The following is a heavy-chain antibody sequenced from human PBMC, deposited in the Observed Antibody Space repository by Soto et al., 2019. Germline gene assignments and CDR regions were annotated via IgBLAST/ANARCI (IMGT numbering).Heavy chain of an antibody. D-gene: IGHD2-2*01. Sequence: QVQLVQSGTEVKKPGASVKVSCKASGYTLTSYGISWVRQAPGQGLEWMGWISTYNGDTKYAQKFQGRVTMTTDTSTSTVYTELRSLRSDDTAVYYCAREYCTRTSCYCVDYWGQGTLVTVSS. CDR2: ISTYNGDT. CDR3: AREYCTRTSCYCVDY. CDR1: GYTLTSYG. V-gene: IGHV1-18*01. J-gene: IGHJ4*02.